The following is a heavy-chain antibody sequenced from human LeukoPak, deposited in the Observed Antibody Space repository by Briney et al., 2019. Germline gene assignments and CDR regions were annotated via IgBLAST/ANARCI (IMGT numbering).Heavy chain of an antibody. J-gene: IGHJ5*02. CDR2: IYYSGST. Sequence: PSETLSLTCTVSGGSISSSSYYWGWIRQPPGKGLEWIGSIYYSGSTYYNPSLKSRVTISVDTSKNQFSLKLSSVTAADTAVYYCARDLYSSSWYWFDPWGQGTLVTVSS. CDR3: ARDLYSSSWYWFDP. D-gene: IGHD6-13*01. V-gene: IGHV4-39*07. CDR1: GGSISSSSYY.